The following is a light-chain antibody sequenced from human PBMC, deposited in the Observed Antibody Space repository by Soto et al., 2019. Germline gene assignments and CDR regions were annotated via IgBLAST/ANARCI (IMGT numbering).Light chain of an antibody. V-gene: IGKV3-20*01. CDR2: GAS. CDR1: HSVSSSY. CDR3: QQYGSSYT. Sequence: EIVLTQSPGTLSLSPGERATPSCRASHSVSSSYLAWYQQKPGQAPRLLIYGASSRATGIPDRFSGSGSGTDFTLTISRLEPEDFAVYYCQQYGSSYTFGQGTKLEIK. J-gene: IGKJ2*01.